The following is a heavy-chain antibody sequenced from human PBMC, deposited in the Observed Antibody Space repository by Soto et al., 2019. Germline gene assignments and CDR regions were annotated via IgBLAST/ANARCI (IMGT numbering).Heavy chain of an antibody. CDR2: IYYSGIS. J-gene: IGHJ4*02. CDR1: GGSVSSSGYY. V-gene: IGHV4-39*01. CDR3: ARHQDSYYKDHFDY. Sequence: PSETLSLTCTVSGGSVSSSGYYWGWIRQPPGKGLEWIGSIYYSGISYSNPSLKSRVTISVDTSKNQFSLRLRSVTAADTAMYYCARHQDSYYKDHFDYWGQGALVTV. D-gene: IGHD3-10*01.